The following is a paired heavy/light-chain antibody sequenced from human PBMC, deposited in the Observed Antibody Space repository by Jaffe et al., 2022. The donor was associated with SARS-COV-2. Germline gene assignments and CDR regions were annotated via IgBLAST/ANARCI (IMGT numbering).Heavy chain of an antibody. V-gene: IGHV2-5*01. CDR1: GFSLSTSGVG. J-gene: IGHJ5*02. CDR3: AARVGQRGWFGP. D-gene: IGHD6-25*01. Sequence: QITLKESGPTLVQPTQTLTLTCTFSGFSLSTSGVGVGWIRQPPGKALEWLAIIYQNDNKAYNPSLNIRLTITKDTSKNQVVLTMTNMDPVDTATYFCAARVGQRGWFGPWGQGTLVTVSS. CDR2: IYQNDNK.
Light chain of an antibody. CDR3: QQADSFPLT. V-gene: IGKV1D-12*01. CDR2: GAS. Sequence: DIQMTQSPSFVSASVGDRVTITCRASRGISNWLAWYQQKPGKAPELLIYGASSLQSGVPSRFSGSGSGTDFTLTISSLQPEDSATYYCQQADSFPLTFGGGTKVEIK. J-gene: IGKJ4*01. CDR1: RGISNW.